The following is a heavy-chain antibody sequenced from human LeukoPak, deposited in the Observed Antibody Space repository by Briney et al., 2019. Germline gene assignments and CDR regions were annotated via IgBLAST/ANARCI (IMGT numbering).Heavy chain of an antibody. J-gene: IGHJ4*02. CDR2: ISNDGTKE. CDR3: AKDAGIAAAETGDYFDY. CDR1: GFSLSSYA. D-gene: IGHD6-13*01. V-gene: IGHV3-30-3*01. Sequence: GGSLRLSCAASGFSLSSYAMHWVRQAPGKGVEWVAIISNDGTKEYYGDSVKGRFTISRDNSKNTVYLQMNSLRAEDTAVYYCAKDAGIAAAETGDYFDYWGQGTLVTVPS.